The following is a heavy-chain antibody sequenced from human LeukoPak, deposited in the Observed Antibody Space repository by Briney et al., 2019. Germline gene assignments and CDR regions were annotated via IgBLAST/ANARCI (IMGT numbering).Heavy chain of an antibody. CDR2: ISDSGGST. V-gene: IGHV3-23*01. D-gene: IGHD3-3*01. CDR3: AKRIYDFWSGYYRRAENHFDY. J-gene: IGHJ4*02. CDR1: GFTFSSYA. Sequence: GGSLRLSCAASGFTFSSYAMSWVRQAPGKGLEWVSAISDSGGSTYYADSVKGRFTISRDNSKNTLYLQMNSLRAEDTAVYYCAKRIYDFWSGYYRRAENHFDYWGQGTLVTVSS.